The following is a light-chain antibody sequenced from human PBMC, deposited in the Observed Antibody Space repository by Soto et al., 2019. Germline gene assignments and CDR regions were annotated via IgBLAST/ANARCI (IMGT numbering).Light chain of an antibody. CDR2: DAS. J-gene: IGKJ1*01. CDR3: QQYNNWPPWT. V-gene: IGKV3-11*01. CDR1: QSVSSY. Sequence: EIGFKNSPATLSLSPGERATLSCRPSQSVSSYLAWYQQKPGQAPRLLIYDASNRATGIPARFSGSGSGTDFTLTISSLEPEDFAVYYCQQYNNWPPWTFGHGSKVAIK.